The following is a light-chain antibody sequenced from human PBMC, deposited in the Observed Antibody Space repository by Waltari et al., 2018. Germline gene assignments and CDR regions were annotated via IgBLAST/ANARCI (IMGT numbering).Light chain of an antibody. V-gene: IGKV3-20*01. CDR2: AAS. Sequence: EIVLPQTPGTLSLSHGERATLSCRASHSISSTYLAWYQQKRGQAPSPLIYAASSRATGIPDRFSGSGSGTDFTLTINRLEPEDFAVYYCQQSDTASVTFGQGTRLEIK. J-gene: IGKJ5*01. CDR3: QQSDTASVT. CDR1: HSISSTY.